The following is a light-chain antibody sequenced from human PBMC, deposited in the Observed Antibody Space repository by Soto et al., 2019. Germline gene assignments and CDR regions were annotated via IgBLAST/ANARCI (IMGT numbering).Light chain of an antibody. Sequence: DIQRTQCPPSLSESVGARVTITRRTSQTVSKDLNWYQQKPGKAPDLLVYTASTLHVGVPSRFSGSGAGTDSTLTISSLQPEDFATYGSQQTSSLLRRFGPGTKVDIK. V-gene: IGKV1-39*01. CDR3: QQTSSLLRR. J-gene: IGKJ1*01. CDR1: QTVSKD. CDR2: TAS.